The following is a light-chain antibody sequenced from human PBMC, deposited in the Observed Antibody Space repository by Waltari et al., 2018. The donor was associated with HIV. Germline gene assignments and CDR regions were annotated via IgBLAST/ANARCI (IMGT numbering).Light chain of an antibody. CDR2: RNS. V-gene: IGLV1-47*01. CDR3: ASWDDSLNAFV. Sequence: QSVLTQPPSASATPGQRITISCSGGNSNLESNYVYWYQTLPGTAPKVFIYRNSQRPSAVPALCSGPKSGTSASLIISGLRSGDEADYYCASWDDSLNAFVFGTGTKVTVL. CDR1: NSNLESNY. J-gene: IGLJ1*01.